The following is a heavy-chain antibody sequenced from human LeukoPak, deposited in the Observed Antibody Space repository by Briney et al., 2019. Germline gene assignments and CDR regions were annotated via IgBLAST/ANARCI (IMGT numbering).Heavy chain of an antibody. CDR2: IYYSGST. V-gene: IGHV4-59*01. D-gene: IGHD6-13*01. CDR1: GGSISSYY. CDR3: ASPGYSSSWYYFDY. Sequence: PSETLSLTCTVSGGSISSYYWSWIRQPPGKGLEWIGYIYYSGSTNYNPSLKSRVTISVDTSKNQFSPKLSSVTAADTAVYYCASPGYSSSWYYFDYWGQGTLVTVSS. J-gene: IGHJ4*02.